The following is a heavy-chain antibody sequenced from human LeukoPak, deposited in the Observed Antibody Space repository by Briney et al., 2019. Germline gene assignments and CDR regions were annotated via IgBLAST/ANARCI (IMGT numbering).Heavy chain of an antibody. CDR3: AGVLRTYYYGSGSYSSRAFDI. V-gene: IGHV4-59*08. J-gene: IGHJ3*02. CDR2: IYYSGTT. Sequence: PSETLSLTCTVSGGSISRYYWSWIRQPPGKRLEWIGSIYYSGTTNYNPSLKSRVTISTDTSKNQLSLKLSSVTAADTAVYYCAGVLRTYYYGSGSYSSRAFDIWGQGTMVTVSS. D-gene: IGHD3-10*01. CDR1: GGSISRYY.